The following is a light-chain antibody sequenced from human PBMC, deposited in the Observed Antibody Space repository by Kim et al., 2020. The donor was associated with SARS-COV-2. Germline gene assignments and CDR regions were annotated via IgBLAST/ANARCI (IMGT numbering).Light chain of an antibody. Sequence: EVVLTQSPGTLSLSPGERATLSCRARQSVSSNYLAWYQQKPGQAPRLLIYGASSRATGIPDRFSGSGSGTDFALTISRLEPEDVAVYYCRQYGGSPPTFGQGTKLEI. CDR3: RQYGGSPPT. J-gene: IGKJ2*01. CDR2: GAS. V-gene: IGKV3-20*01. CDR1: QSVSSNY.